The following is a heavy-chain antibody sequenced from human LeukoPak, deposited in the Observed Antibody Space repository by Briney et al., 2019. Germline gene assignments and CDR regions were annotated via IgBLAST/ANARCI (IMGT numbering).Heavy chain of an antibody. CDR1: GGPISSGSYY. D-gene: IGHD1-26*01. CDR3: ATWELPEYFQH. CDR2: IYTSGST. J-gene: IGHJ1*01. V-gene: IGHV4-61*02. Sequence: PSETLSLTCTVSGGPISSGSYYWNWIRQPAGKGLEWIGRIYTSGSTNYNPSLKSRVTISIDTSKNQFSLKLSSVTAADTAVYYCATWELPEYFQHWGQGTLVTVSS.